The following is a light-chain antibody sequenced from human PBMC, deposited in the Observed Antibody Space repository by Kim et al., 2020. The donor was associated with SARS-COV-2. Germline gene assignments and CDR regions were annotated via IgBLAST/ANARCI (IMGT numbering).Light chain of an antibody. CDR2: SNN. J-gene: IGLJ3*02. CDR3: AAWDDSLKGV. V-gene: IGLV1-44*01. Sequence: QSVLTQPPSASGTPGQRVTISCSGSSSNIGSNTVNWYQQLPGTAPKLLIYSNNQRPSGVPDRFSGSKSGTSASLAISGLQSEDEADDYCAAWDDSLKGVFGGGTQLTV. CDR1: SSNIGSNT.